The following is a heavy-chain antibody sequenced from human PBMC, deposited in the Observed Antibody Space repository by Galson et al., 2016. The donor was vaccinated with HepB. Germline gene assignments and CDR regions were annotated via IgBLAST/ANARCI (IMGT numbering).Heavy chain of an antibody. CDR2: ISGSGGRT. Sequence: SLRLSCAASGFRFSGYAVSWVRQAPGKGLEWVSGISGSGGRTYYADSVKGRFTISRDNSKNTVYLQMNSLRVEDTALYYCAKDGYFASGSALYGMDVWGQGTTVTVSS. D-gene: IGHD3-10*01. CDR3: AKDGYFASGSALYGMDV. J-gene: IGHJ6*02. CDR1: GFRFSGYA. V-gene: IGHV3-23*01.